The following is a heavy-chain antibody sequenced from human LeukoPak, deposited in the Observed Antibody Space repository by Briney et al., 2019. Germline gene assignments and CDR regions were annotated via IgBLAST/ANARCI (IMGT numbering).Heavy chain of an antibody. Sequence: ASVKVSCKASGYTFTSYDINWVRQATGQGLEWMGWMNPNSGNTGYAQKLQGRVTMTTDTSTSTAYMELRSLRSDDTAVYYCARDAGTYYYYYMDVWGKGTTVTVSS. J-gene: IGHJ6*03. V-gene: IGHV1-8*01. D-gene: IGHD1-1*01. CDR2: MNPNSGNT. CDR3: ARDAGTYYYYYMDV. CDR1: GYTFTSYD.